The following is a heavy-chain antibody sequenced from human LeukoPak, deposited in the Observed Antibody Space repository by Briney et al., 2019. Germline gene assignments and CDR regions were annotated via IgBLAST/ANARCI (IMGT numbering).Heavy chain of an antibody. CDR2: ISWNSGSI. V-gene: IGHV3-9*01. CDR3: ARRSYSGLDY. CDR1: GFIFNNYA. Sequence: PGRSLRLSCAGSGFIFNNYAMHWVRQPPGKGLEWVSGISWNSGSIDYADSVKGRFTISRDNANNSLYLQMNSLRAEDTAVYYCARRSYSGLDYWGQGTLVTVSS. D-gene: IGHD2-15*01. J-gene: IGHJ4*02.